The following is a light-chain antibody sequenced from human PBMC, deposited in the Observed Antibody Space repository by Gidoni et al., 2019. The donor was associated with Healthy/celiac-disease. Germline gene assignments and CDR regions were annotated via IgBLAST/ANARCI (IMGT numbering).Light chain of an antibody. CDR2: EVS. CDR3: CSSAGSSAVV. V-gene: IGLV2-23*02. CDR1: SSDVGSNNL. J-gene: IGLJ2*01. Sequence: QSALTQPASVSGSPGKSITIACTGTSSDVGSNNLVSWYQQHPGQAPKLMIYEVSNRPSGVSNRFSGSKSGNTASLTISALQAEDEADYYCCSSAGSSAVVFGGGTKLTVL.